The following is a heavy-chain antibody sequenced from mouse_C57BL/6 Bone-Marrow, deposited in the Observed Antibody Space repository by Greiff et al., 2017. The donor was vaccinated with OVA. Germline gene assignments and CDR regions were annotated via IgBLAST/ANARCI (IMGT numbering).Heavy chain of an antibody. CDR2: ISSGSSTI. D-gene: IGHD2-14*01. J-gene: IGHJ4*01. CDR3: ARGVRRGYAMDY. Sequence: EVMLVESGGGLVKPGGSLKLSCAASGFTFSDYGMHWVRQAPEKGLEWVAYISSGSSTIYYADTVKGRFTISRDNAKNTLFLQMTSLRSEDTAMYYCARGVRRGYAMDYWGQGTSVIVSS. CDR1: GFTFSDYG. V-gene: IGHV5-17*01.